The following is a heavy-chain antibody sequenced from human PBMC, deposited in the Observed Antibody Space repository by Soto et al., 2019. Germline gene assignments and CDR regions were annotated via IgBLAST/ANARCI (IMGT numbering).Heavy chain of an antibody. Sequence: GGSLRLSCAASGFTVSSNYMSWVRQTPGKGLEWVSVIYSGGDTYYADSVKGRFTISRDNSKNTLYLQMNRLRAEDTAVYYCARVERKRGYPGPMDYWGQRTMVTVSS. CDR3: ARVERKRGYPGPMDY. CDR2: IYSGGDT. CDR1: GFTVSSNY. D-gene: IGHD5-12*01. J-gene: IGHJ4*02. V-gene: IGHV3-53*01.